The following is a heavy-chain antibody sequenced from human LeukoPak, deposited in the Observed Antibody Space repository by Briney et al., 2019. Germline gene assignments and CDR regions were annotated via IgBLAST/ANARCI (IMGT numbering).Heavy chain of an antibody. CDR1: GYTFTSYY. V-gene: IGHV1-46*01. CDR2: INPSGGST. J-gene: IGHJ6*02. D-gene: IGHD6-19*01. CDR3: ARDVPYSSGWSYYYYYGMDV. Sequence: ASVKVSCKASGYTFTSYYMHWVRQAPGQGLEWMGIINPSGGSTSYAQKFQGRVTMTRDTSTSTVYMELSSLRSEDTAVYYCARDVPYSSGWSYYYYYGMDVWGQGTTVAVSS.